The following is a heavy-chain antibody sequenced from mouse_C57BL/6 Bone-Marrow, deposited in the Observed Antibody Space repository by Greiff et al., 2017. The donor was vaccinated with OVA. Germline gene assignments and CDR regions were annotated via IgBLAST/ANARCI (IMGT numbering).Heavy chain of an antibody. J-gene: IGHJ3*01. CDR3: ARGDYGPRWFAY. V-gene: IGHV15-2*01. CDR2: ILPSIGRS. CDR1: DSEVFPIAY. D-gene: IGHD1-1*01. Sequence: QVQLQQSGSELRSPGSSVKLSCKDFDSEVFPIAYMSWVRQKPGHGFEWIGGILPSIGRSIYGEKFEDKATLDADTLSNTAYLELNSLTSEDSAIYYCARGDYGPRWFAYWGQGTLVTVSA.